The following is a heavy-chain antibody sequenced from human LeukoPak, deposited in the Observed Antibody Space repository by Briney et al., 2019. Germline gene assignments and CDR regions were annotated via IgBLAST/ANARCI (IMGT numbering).Heavy chain of an antibody. CDR2: MSHNGKI. Sequence: SETLSLTCTVSGGSISSTSYYWGWIRQPPGKGLEWIGSMSHNGKIYLNLSLKSRVIISVDTSKNQFSLRLNSITAADTAIYFCARGFDFWSGYYPSPFDYWGQGVLVTVSS. CDR1: GGSISSTSYY. V-gene: IGHV4-39*07. D-gene: IGHD3-3*01. J-gene: IGHJ4*02. CDR3: ARGFDFWSGYYPSPFDY.